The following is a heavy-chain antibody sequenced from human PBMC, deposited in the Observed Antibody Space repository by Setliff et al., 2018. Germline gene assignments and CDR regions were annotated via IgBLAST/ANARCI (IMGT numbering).Heavy chain of an antibody. J-gene: IGHJ4*02. CDR1: GDSMNDNH. Sequence: SETLSLTCTVSGDSMNDNHWTWMRQPPGKGLEWIGYIYTSGGTNYNPSLKSRVAISVDMTENQFSLILRSVVAADTAVYYCARGVSGVSWTPRYWGRGTLVTVSS. V-gene: IGHV4-4*08. D-gene: IGHD6-25*01. CDR3: ARGVSGVSWTPRY. CDR2: IYTSGGT.